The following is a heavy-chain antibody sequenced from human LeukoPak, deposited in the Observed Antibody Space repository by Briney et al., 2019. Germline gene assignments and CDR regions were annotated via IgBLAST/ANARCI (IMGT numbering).Heavy chain of an antibody. CDR2: ITGSSSYI. Sequence: GGSLRLSCAASGFTFSAYYMNWVRQAPGKGLEWVSFITGSSSYIYYTDSVKGRFTISRDNAKNSLFLQMNSLRDEDTAVYYCASGFSSSPYFDYWGQGTLVTVSS. J-gene: IGHJ4*02. V-gene: IGHV3-21*01. CDR3: ASGFSSSPYFDY. D-gene: IGHD6-6*01. CDR1: GFTFSAYY.